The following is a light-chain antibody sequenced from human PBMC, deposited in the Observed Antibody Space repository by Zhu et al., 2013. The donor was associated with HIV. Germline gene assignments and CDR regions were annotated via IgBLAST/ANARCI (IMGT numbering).Light chain of an antibody. CDR3: QQYGSSPPYS. CDR2: GAS. Sequence: EIVLTQSPATLSLSPGERATLSCRASQSVSSYLAWYQQKPGQAPRLLIYGASSRAMGIPDRFSGSGSGTDFTLSISRLEPEDFAVYYCQQYGSSPPYSFGQGTKLEIK. V-gene: IGKV3-20*01. CDR1: QSVSSY. J-gene: IGKJ2*03.